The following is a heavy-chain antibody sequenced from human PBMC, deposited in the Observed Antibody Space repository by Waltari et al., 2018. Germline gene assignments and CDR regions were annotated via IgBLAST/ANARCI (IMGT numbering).Heavy chain of an antibody. CDR3: VRDNRWAEDGFRYFQF. V-gene: IGHV4-4*02. Sequence: QVQLQESGPGLVKPSGTLSLTCAVSGGPVTSSHWWSWVRQAPGKGLEWIGEMYHSGTTNYNPLLKSRVTMSLDRAKNQFSLKLSSVTAADTAVYYCVRDNRWAEDGFRYFQFWGQGTLVTVSS. CDR2: MYHSGTT. D-gene: IGHD5-12*01. CDR1: GGPVTSSHW. J-gene: IGHJ1*01.